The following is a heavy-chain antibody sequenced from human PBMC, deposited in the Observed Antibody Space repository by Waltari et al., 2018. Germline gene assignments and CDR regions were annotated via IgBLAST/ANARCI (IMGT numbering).Heavy chain of an antibody. V-gene: IGHV3-30*02. CDR3: AKDLGYDSSALDY. CDR1: GFTFSSYG. Sequence: QVQLVESGGGVVQPGGSLRLSCAASGFTFSSYGMHWVRQAPGKGLEGVAFIRYDGSNKYYADSVKGRFTISRDNSKNTLYLQMNSLRAEDTAVYYCAKDLGYDSSALDYWGQGTLVTVSS. J-gene: IGHJ4*02. D-gene: IGHD3-22*01. CDR2: IRYDGSNK.